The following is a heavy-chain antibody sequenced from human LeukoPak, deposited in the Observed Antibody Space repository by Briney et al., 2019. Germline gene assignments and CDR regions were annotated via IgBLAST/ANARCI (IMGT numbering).Heavy chain of an antibody. Sequence: SGGSLRLSCVGSGFTLGDYGMAWVRQAPGKGLEFVSGILWSGASTSYAVSVRGRFTISRDNGKNSLYLQMSSLRVDDTAVYYCARDAGRFPTSPTDSWGQGSLVTVSS. D-gene: IGHD2-21*01. V-gene: IGHV3-20*04. CDR3: ARDAGRFPTSPTDS. J-gene: IGHJ4*02. CDR2: ILWSGAST. CDR1: GFTLGDYG.